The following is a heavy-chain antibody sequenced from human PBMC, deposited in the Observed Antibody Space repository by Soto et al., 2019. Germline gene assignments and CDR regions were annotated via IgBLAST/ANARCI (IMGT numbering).Heavy chain of an antibody. CDR2: IYYSGST. D-gene: IGHD6-13*01. J-gene: IGHJ4*02. V-gene: IGHV4-59*01. CDR3: ARGAAPGIAAAGTIFGY. CDR1: GGSISSYY. Sequence: QVQLQESGPGLVKPSETLSLTCTVSGGSISSYYWSWIRQPPGKGLEWIGYIYYSGSTNYNPSLKSRVPISVYTSKNQFSLKLSSVTAADTAVYYCARGAAPGIAAAGTIFGYWGQGTLVTVSS.